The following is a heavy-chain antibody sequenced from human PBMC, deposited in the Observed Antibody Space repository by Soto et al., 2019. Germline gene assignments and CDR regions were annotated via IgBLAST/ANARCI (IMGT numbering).Heavy chain of an antibody. J-gene: IGHJ5*02. D-gene: IGHD6-13*01. Sequence: QVQLVQSGAEVKKPGSSVKVSCKASGGTFSSYAISWVRQAPGQGLEWMGGIIPIFGTANYAQKFQGRVTITADESTSTAYMERSSLRSEDTAVYYCARDWGQQLVRRYNWFDPWGQGTLVAVSS. CDR3: ARDWGQQLVRRYNWFDP. V-gene: IGHV1-69*01. CDR2: IIPIFGTA. CDR1: GGTFSSYA.